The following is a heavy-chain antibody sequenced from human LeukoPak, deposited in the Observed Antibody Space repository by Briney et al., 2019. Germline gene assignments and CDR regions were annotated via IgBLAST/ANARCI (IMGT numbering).Heavy chain of an antibody. J-gene: IGHJ4*02. CDR2: LYSDGTP. D-gene: IGHD3-10*01. CDR3: ARLVRGIKADC. Sequence: PGGSLRLSCAASGFAVSSNYMSWVRQAPGKGLEWVSILYSDGTPYYADSVKGRFTISRDNSKNSLYLQMNSLRAEDTAVHYCARLVRGIKADCWGQGTLVTVSS. V-gene: IGHV3-66*01. CDR1: GFAVSSNY.